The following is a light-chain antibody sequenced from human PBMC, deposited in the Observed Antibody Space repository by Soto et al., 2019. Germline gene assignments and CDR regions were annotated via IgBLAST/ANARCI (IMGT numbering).Light chain of an antibody. CDR3: QQYYSTAWT. V-gene: IGKV4-1*01. CDR2: WAS. J-gene: IGKJ1*01. Sequence: DIVMTQSPDSLAVSLGERATINSKSSQSILYSSNNKNYLAWYQQKPGQPPKLLIYWASTRESGVPDRFSGSGSGTDFTLTISSLQAEDVGVYYCQQYYSTAWTFGQGTKVEIK. CDR1: QSILYSSNNKNY.